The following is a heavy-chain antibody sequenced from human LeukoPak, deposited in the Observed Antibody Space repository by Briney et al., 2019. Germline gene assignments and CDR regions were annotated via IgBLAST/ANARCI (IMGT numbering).Heavy chain of an antibody. J-gene: IGHJ4*02. V-gene: IGHV4-34*01. D-gene: IGHD6-19*01. CDR1: GGSFSGYY. CDR2: INHSGST. CDR3: ARRKRIAVAGLDY. Sequence: SETLSLTCAVYGGSFSGYYWNWIRQPPGKGLEWIGEINHSGSTNYNPSLKSRVTISVDTSKNQFSLKLSSVTAADTAVYYCARRKRIAVAGLDYWGRGTLVTVSS.